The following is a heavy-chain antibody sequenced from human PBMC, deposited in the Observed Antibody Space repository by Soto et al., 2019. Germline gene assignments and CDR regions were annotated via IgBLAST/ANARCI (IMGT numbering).Heavy chain of an antibody. D-gene: IGHD3-10*01. J-gene: IGHJ6*03. CDR1: GYTFTGYY. Sequence: QVQLVQSGAEVKKPGASVKVSCKASGYTFTGYYMHWVRQAPGQGLEWMGWINPNSGGTNYAQKFQGWVTMTRDTSISTAYMELSRLRSDDTAVYYCARAPGSGSYYSPHSYSYYYYYMDVWGKGTTVTVSS. V-gene: IGHV1-2*04. CDR3: ARAPGSGSYYSPHSYSYYYYYMDV. CDR2: INPNSGGT.